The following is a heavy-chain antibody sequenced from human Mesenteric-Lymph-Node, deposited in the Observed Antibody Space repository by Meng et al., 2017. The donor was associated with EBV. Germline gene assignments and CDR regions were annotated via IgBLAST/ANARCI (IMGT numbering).Heavy chain of an antibody. Sequence: EVQLVXSXXXXXKPXGXXXLSXXXSGFTFSSYIMNWVRQAPGKGLEWVSSISSSGIYIYYADSLKGRFTISRDNAKNSLYLQMDSLRAEDTALYYCARDSGTPVTGDFDYWGQGTLVTVSS. CDR3: ARDSGTPVTGDFDY. CDR1: GFTFSSYI. D-gene: IGHD6-19*01. V-gene: IGHV3-21*06. J-gene: IGHJ4*02. CDR2: ISSSGIYI.